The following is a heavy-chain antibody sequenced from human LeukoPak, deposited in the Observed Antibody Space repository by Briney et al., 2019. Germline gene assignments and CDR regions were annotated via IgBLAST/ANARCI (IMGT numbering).Heavy chain of an antibody. CDR3: ARHDDSGYYFFDM. D-gene: IGHD5-12*01. CDR2: IFDSGSP. J-gene: IGHJ4*02. CDR1: GGSIGTYH. Sequence: SESLSLTCTVSGGSIGTYHRSWVRQPPGKGLEWIGYIFDSGSPNYRPALRSRVTISLDTSKNQLSLRLKSATAADTAIYYCARHDDSGYYFFDMWGRGTLVTVSS. V-gene: IGHV4-59*08.